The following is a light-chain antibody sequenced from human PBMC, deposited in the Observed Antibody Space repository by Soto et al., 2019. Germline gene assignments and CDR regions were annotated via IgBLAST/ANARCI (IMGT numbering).Light chain of an antibody. CDR2: DNN. V-gene: IGLV1-51*01. J-gene: IGLJ1*01. CDR3: GAWDRRLSAYV. Sequence: QSVLTQPPSVSAAPGQKVTISRSGNNSDIGRSYLSWYQQLPGTAPKLLIYDNNKRPSGTPHRFSGYKSGTSATLDITGLQTGDEANYFCGAWDRRLSAYVFGTGTKLTVL. CDR1: NSDIGRSY.